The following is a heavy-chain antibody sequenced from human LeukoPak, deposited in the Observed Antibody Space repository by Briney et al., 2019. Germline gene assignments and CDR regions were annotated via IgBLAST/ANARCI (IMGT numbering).Heavy chain of an antibody. CDR1: GFTFTNYW. D-gene: IGHD2-21*02. J-gene: IGHJ4*02. CDR3: ARDQWRLFAN. CDR2: IKEDGSDK. V-gene: IGHV3-7*04. Sequence: GGSLRLSCAASGFTFTNYWMSWVRQAPGQGLKWVASIKEDGSDKYYVDSVKGRFTISRDSAKNSLFLQMNSLRAEDTAVYYCARDQWRLFANWGQGTLVTVSS.